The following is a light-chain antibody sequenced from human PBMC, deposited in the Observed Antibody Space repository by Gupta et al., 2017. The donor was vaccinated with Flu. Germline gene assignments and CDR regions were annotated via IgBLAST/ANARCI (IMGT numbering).Light chain of an antibody. J-gene: IGLJ2*01. Sequence: QSVLTQPPSVSAAPGQKVIISCSGSSSNIGDNYVSWYQQFPGTAPKLLIYYNNKRPSGMPDRFSCATSCTSATPVSNXLXKGDEAXYYCFAWVNSRSADVVFGGGTKLTVL. CDR3: FAWVNSRSADVV. CDR2: YNN. CDR1: SSNIGDNY. V-gene: IGLV1-51*02.